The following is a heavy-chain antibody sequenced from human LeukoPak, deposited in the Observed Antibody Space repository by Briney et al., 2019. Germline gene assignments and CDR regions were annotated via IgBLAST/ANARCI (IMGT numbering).Heavy chain of an antibody. CDR3: TKWSGYGDS. J-gene: IGHJ4*02. CDR1: GFTFSAHS. D-gene: IGHD5-12*01. CDR2: ISASGDAT. Sequence: GGSLRLSCAASGFTFSAHSMTWVRQAPGKGLEWVSGISASGDATFYADSVKGRFTISRDNSKNTVDLQMNSLRAEDTAVYYCTKWSGYGDSWGLGTLVTVSS. V-gene: IGHV3-23*01.